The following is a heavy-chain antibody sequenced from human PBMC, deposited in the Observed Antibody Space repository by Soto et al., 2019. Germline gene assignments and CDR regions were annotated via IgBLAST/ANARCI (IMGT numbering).Heavy chain of an antibody. Sequence: SETLSLTCTVSGGSINSGGYSWTWIRQPPGKGLEWIGFIYHTGTTYYNPSLKSRVTISVDRSKNQFSLKLNSVTAVDTAVYYCARSYYIVLVPAAAYGMDVWGQGTTVTVSS. CDR3: ARSYYIVLVPAAAYGMDV. CDR2: IYHTGTT. J-gene: IGHJ6*02. CDR1: GGSINSGGYS. D-gene: IGHD2-2*01. V-gene: IGHV4-30-2*01.